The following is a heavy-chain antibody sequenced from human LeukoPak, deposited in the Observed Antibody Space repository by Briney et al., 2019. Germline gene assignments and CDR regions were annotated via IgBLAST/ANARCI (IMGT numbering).Heavy chain of an antibody. J-gene: IGHJ4*02. Sequence: GASVKVSCKASGYTFTGYYLYWVRQAPGQGLEWMGFLNPNTGDTRYAQKFQARVTMTTDTSTSTAYMELRSLRSDDTAVYYCARVLGYCSGGSCYSIDYWGQGTLVTVSS. V-gene: IGHV1-2*02. CDR1: GYTFTGYY. D-gene: IGHD2-15*01. CDR3: ARVLGYCSGGSCYSIDY. CDR2: LNPNTGDT.